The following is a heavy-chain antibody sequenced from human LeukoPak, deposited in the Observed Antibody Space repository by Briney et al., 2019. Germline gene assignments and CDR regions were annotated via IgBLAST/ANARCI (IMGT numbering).Heavy chain of an antibody. Sequence: SGGFPRLSCAASGFTFSSYWMSWVRQAPGKGLEWVANIKQDGSEKYYVDSVKGRFTISRDNAKNSLYLQMNSLRTEDTAVYYCARGLPNYYGMDVWGQGTTVTVSS. V-gene: IGHV3-7*01. CDR3: ARGLPNYYGMDV. CDR2: IKQDGSEK. CDR1: GFTFSSYW. J-gene: IGHJ6*02.